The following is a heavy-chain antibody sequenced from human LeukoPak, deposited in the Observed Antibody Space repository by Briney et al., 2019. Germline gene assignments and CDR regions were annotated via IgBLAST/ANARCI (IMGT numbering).Heavy chain of an antibody. J-gene: IGHJ4*02. CDR3: ATDLLDY. CDR2: IKSQTDGGTA. V-gene: IGHV3-15*01. Sequence: GGSLRLSCAASGFTFNNFWMSWVRQAPGKGLEWIGRIKSQTDGGTADYAAPVKGRFTISRDVSKTTLFLQMNSLKTEDTAMYYCATDLLDYWGRGTLVTVSS. CDR1: GFTFNNFW.